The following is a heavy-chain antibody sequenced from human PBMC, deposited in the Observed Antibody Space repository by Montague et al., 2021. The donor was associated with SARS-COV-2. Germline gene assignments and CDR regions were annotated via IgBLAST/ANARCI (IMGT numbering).Heavy chain of an antibody. V-gene: IGHV1-8*01. D-gene: IGHD3-9*01. J-gene: IGHJ4*02. CDR1: GYSFTSYD. Sequence: SGKVSFKASGYSFTSYDISWVRQATGQGPEWLGWMNPNSGDSGYAQKFQGRVTMTRDTSIRTVYMELSSLRSEDTAVYYCARGRDYDILTGYYYYFDYWGQGTPVTVSS. CDR3: ARGRDYDILTGYYYYFDY. CDR2: MNPNSGDS.